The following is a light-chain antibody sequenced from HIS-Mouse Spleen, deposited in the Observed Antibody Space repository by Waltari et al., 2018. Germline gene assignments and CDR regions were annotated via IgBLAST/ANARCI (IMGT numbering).Light chain of an antibody. V-gene: IGKV3-11*01. J-gene: IGKJ5*01. CDR3: QQRSTT. CDR2: DAS. Sequence: EIVLTQSPATLSLSPGERANLSCRASQSVSSYLAWYQQKPGQAPRLLIYDASNRATGIPARFSGSGSGTDFTLTISSLEPEDFAVYYCQQRSTTFGQGTRLEIK. CDR1: QSVSSY.